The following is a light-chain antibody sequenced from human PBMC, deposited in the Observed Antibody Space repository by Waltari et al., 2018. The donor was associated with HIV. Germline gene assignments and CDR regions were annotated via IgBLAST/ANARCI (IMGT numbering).Light chain of an antibody. V-gene: IGKV4-1*01. J-gene: IGKJ2*02. CDR1: QSVLYSSNNNNY. CDR3: QQYYTTPRT. CDR2: WAS. Sequence: DIVMTQSPDSLAVSLGERATIDCKSSQSVLYSSNNNNYLAWYQQKPGQPPKLLIYWASTRESGVPDRFRGSGSGTDFSLTISSLQAEDVATYYCQQYYTTPRTFGQGTKLEIK.